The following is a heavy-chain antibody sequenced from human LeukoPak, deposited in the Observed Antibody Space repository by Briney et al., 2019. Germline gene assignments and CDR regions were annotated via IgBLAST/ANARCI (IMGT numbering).Heavy chain of an antibody. CDR2: IYYSGST. V-gene: IGHV4-39*07. D-gene: IGHD3-10*01. CDR1: GGSISSSSYY. J-gene: IGHJ5*02. Sequence: SETLSLTCTVSGGSISSSSYYWGWIRQPPGKGLEWIGSIYYSGSTYYNPSLKSRVTISVDTSKNQFSLKLSSVTAADTAVYYCAGRFGERNWFDPWGQGTLVTVSS. CDR3: AGRFGERNWFDP.